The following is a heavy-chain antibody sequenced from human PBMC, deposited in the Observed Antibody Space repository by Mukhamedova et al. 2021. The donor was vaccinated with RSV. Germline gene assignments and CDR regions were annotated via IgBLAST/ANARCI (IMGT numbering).Heavy chain of an antibody. V-gene: IGHV3-30-3*01. J-gene: IGHJ3*02. CDR2: ISYDGSNK. D-gene: IGHD3-10*01. CDR3: ARAYGSGSYPDAFDI. Sequence: WVAVISYDGSNKYYADSVKGRFTISRDNSKSTLYLQMNSLRAEDTAVYYCARAYGSGSYPDAFDIWGQGTMVTVSS.